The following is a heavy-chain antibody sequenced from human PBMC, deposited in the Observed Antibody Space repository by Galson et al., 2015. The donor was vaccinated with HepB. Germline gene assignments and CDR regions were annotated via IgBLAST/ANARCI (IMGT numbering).Heavy chain of an antibody. Sequence: SVKVSCKASGGTFNNYAISWVRQAPGQGLEWMGGIIPLFNTPNYAQKLQGRVTITADRSTSTAYMELSSLRSEDTAVYYCARDRVVAVGATQNNWFGPWGQGTLVTVSS. J-gene: IGHJ5*02. CDR3: ARDRVVAVGATQNNWFGP. V-gene: IGHV1-69*06. CDR2: IIPLFNTP. CDR1: GGTFNNYA. D-gene: IGHD2-15*01.